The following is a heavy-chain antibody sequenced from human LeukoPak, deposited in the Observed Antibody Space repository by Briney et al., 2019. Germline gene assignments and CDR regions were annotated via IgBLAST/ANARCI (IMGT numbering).Heavy chain of an antibody. CDR1: GFTFSSYW. CDR3: ARSRNDYYYYYGMDV. V-gene: IGHV3-7*01. Sequence: GGSLRLSCVASGFTFSSYWMSWVRQAPGKGLEWVANIKQDGSEKYYVDSVKGRFTISRDNAKNSLYLQMNSLRAEDTAAYYCARSRNDYYYYYGMDVWGQGTTVTVSS. CDR2: IKQDGSEK. J-gene: IGHJ6*02.